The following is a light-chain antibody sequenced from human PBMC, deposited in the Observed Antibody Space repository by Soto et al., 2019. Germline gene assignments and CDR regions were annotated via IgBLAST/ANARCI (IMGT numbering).Light chain of an antibody. CDR1: QSVSSSY. V-gene: IGKV3-20*01. CDR3: QQYGSSLMYT. J-gene: IGKJ2*01. Sequence: EIVLTQSPGTLSLSPGERATLSCRASQSVSSSYLAWYQQKPGQAPRLLIYGASSRATGIPDRFSGSGSGTDDTLTISRLESEAFAVYYCQQYGSSLMYTFGQGTKLEIK. CDR2: GAS.